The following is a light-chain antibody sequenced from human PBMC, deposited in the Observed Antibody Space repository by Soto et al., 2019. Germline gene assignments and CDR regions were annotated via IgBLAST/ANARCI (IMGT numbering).Light chain of an antibody. V-gene: IGLV1-44*01. J-gene: IGLJ1*01. CDR3: AAWDDSLKGYV. CDR2: SNN. CDR1: SSNIGSNY. Sequence: QSVLTQPPSASGTPGQRVTISCSGSSSNIGSNYVYWYQQLPGTAPKLLIYSNNHRPSGVPDRFSGSKSGTSASLAISGLQSDDEADYYCAAWDDSLKGYVFATGTKLTVL.